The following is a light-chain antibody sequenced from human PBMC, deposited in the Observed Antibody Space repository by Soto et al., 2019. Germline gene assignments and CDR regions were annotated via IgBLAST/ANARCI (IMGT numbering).Light chain of an antibody. V-gene: IGLV2-14*01. CDR2: EVS. Sequence: QSALTQPASVSGFPGQSSTISCTATSSDDGGYNFVSWYQQHPGKAPELMISEVSNRPSGVSNRFSGSKSGNTDSLTISGLLAEYEADYYCTSYTSSSTLDVFGTGTKLPVL. CDR3: TSYTSSSTLDV. CDR1: SSDDGGYNF. J-gene: IGLJ1*01.